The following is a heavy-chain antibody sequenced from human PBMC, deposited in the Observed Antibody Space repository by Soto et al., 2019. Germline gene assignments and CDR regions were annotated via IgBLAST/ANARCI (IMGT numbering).Heavy chain of an antibody. Sequence: QVRLVQSGAEVRKPGSSVKVSCKASGGSFRSFAIRWVRQAPGQGLEWMGAIIHRFGTAKSAQKFQGRLTILADDSTSTTSMELSSLRSDDTAMYYCARDRVTVVFRDGGPSYFGMDVWGQGTSVTVSS. J-gene: IGHJ6*02. D-gene: IGHD3-16*01. V-gene: IGHV1-69*01. CDR2: IIHRFGTA. CDR3: ARDRVTVVFRDGGPSYFGMDV. CDR1: GGSFRSFA.